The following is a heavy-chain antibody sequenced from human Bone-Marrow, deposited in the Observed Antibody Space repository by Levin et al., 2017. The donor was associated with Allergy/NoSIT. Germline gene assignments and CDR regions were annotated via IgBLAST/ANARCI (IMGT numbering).Heavy chain of an antibody. Sequence: PGGSLRLSCAASGFTVSSNYMSWVRQAPGKGLEWVSVIYSDGNTYYADSVKGRFTISRDISKNTLYLQMNSLRAEDTAVYYCALGFCSGDSCSPFQHWGQGTLVTVSS. D-gene: IGHD2-15*01. CDR3: ALGFCSGDSCSPFQH. V-gene: IGHV3-53*01. CDR1: GFTVSSNY. CDR2: IYSDGNT. J-gene: IGHJ1*01.